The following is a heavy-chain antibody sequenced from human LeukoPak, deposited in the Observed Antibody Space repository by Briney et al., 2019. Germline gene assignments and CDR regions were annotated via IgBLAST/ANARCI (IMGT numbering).Heavy chain of an antibody. V-gene: IGHV4-34*01. CDR3: ARGGLGGITAYSNYLFDY. D-gene: IGHD4-11*01. Sequence: PSETLSLTCAVYGGSFSGYYWSWIRQPPGKGLEWIGEINHSGSTNYNPSLKSRVTISVDTSKNQFSLKLSSVTAADTAVYYCARGGLGGITAYSNYLFDYWGQGTLVTVSS. J-gene: IGHJ4*02. CDR1: GGSFSGYY. CDR2: INHSGST.